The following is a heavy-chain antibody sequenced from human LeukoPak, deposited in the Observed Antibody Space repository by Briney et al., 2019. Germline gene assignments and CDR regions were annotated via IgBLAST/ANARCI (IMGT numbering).Heavy chain of an antibody. J-gene: IGHJ6*03. CDR1: GYTFTSYG. CDR3: ARYSSSWYSNYYYMDV. D-gene: IGHD6-13*01. CDR2: ISAYNGNT. Sequence: ASVKVSCKASGYTFTSYGISWVRQAPGQGLEWMGWISAYNGNTNYAQKLQGRVTMTTDTSTSTAYMELRSLRSDDTAVYYCARYSSSWYSNYYYMDVWGKGTTVTISS. V-gene: IGHV1-18*01.